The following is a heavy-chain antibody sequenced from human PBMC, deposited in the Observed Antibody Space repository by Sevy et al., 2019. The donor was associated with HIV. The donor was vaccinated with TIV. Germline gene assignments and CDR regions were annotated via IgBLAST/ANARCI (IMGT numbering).Heavy chain of an antibody. D-gene: IGHD2-15*01. CDR1: GGPISSYY. Sequence: SETLSLTCTVSGGPISSYYWSWIRQPPGKKLEWIGYIHYSGSTKYNPSLNSRVSISVDTSKNQFSLKLTSVTAADTAVDFGARAPPVRRGEDCLSWFDPWGQGTLVTVSS. J-gene: IGHJ5*02. CDR3: ARAPPVRRGEDCLSWFDP. V-gene: IGHV4-59*12. CDR2: IHYSGST.